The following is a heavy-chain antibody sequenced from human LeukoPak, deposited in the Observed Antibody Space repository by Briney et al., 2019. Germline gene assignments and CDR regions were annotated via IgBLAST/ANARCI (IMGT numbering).Heavy chain of an antibody. J-gene: IGHJ4*02. CDR2: INPSGGST. Sequence: ASVKVSCKASGYTFTSYYMHWVRQAPGQGLEWMGIINPSGGSTSYAQKFQGRVTMTRDMSTSTAYMELRSLRSDDTAVYYCARVGGNSGQGYWGQGTLVTVSS. CDR3: ARVGGNSGQGY. CDR1: GYTFTSYY. V-gene: IGHV1-46*01. D-gene: IGHD4-23*01.